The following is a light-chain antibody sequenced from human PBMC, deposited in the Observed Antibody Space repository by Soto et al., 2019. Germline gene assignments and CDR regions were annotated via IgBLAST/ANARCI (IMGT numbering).Light chain of an antibody. CDR1: QGVSNY. CDR2: AAY. Sequence: DIQLTQSPPFLSAFVGDRVTIACRASQGVSNYLAWYQQKPGKAPKLLIYAAYTLQSGVPSRFSGSGSGTEFTLTISGLLPEDFAAYHCQQLYTLPFTFGQGTRLEIK. J-gene: IGKJ5*01. CDR3: QQLYTLPFT. V-gene: IGKV1-9*01.